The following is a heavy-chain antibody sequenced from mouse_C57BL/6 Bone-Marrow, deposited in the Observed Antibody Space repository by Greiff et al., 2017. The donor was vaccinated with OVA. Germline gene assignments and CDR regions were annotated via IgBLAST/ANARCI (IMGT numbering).Heavy chain of an antibody. D-gene: IGHD2-4*01. CDR1: GYTFTSYW. CDR2: IHPNSGST. V-gene: IGHV1-64*01. CDR3: ARRRLPTFYAMDY. Sequence: QVQLQQPGAELVKPGASVKLSCKASGYTFTSYWMHWVKQSPGQGLEWIEMIHPNSGSTNYNEKFKSKATLTVDKSSSTAYMQLSSLTSEDSAVYYCARRRLPTFYAMDYWGQGTSVTVSS. J-gene: IGHJ4*01.